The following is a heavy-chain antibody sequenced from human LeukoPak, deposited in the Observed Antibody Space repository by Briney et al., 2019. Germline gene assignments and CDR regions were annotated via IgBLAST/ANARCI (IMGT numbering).Heavy chain of an antibody. D-gene: IGHD4-11*01. J-gene: IGHJ4*02. V-gene: IGHV4-31*03. CDR1: GGSISSGGYY. Sequence: PSETLSLTCTVSGGSISSGGYYWSWIRQHPGKGLEWIGYIYHSGSTYYNPSLKSRVTISVDTSKNQFSLKLSSVTAADTAVYYCARDDYSNGYYFDYWGQGTLVTVSS. CDR2: IYHSGST. CDR3: ARDDYSNGYYFDY.